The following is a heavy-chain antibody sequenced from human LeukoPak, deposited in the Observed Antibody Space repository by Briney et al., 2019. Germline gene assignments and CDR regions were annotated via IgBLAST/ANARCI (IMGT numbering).Heavy chain of an antibody. V-gene: IGHV7-4-1*02. CDR2: INTNTGNP. Sequence: GASVKVSCKASGYTFTSYAMNWVRQAPGQGLEWMGWINTNTGNPTYAQGFTGRFVFSLDTSVSTAYLQISSLKAEDTAVYYCAREPLFYDFWSGYRPSYYFDYWGQGTLVTVSS. D-gene: IGHD3-3*01. CDR1: GYTFTSYA. CDR3: AREPLFYDFWSGYRPSYYFDY. J-gene: IGHJ4*02.